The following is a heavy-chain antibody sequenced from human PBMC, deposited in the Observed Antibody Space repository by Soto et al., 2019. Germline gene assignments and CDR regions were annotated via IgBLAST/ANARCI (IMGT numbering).Heavy chain of an antibody. D-gene: IGHD3-10*01. CDR2: IIPIFGTA. V-gene: IGHV1-69*14. CDR3: ARGRWYYYGSGSPNWCDP. CDR1: GGTFSSYA. J-gene: IGHJ5*02. Sequence: QVQLVQSGAEVKKPGSSVKVSCKASGGTFSSYAISWVRQAPGQGLEWMGGIIPIFGTANYAQKFQGRVTITADKSTSQAYMELSSRRSEDTAVYYCARGRWYYYGSGSPNWCDPWGQGTLVTVSS.